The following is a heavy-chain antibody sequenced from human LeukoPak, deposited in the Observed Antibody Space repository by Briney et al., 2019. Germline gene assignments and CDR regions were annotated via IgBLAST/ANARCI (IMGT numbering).Heavy chain of an antibody. V-gene: IGHV3-23*01. Sequence: GGSLSLSCAASGFTFSSYAMSWVRQAPGKGLEWVSAISGSGGSTYYADSVKGRFTISRDNSKNTLYLQMNSLRAEDTAVYYCAKDPQYYSDSSGELDYWGQGTLVTVSS. J-gene: IGHJ4*02. D-gene: IGHD3-22*01. CDR2: ISGSGGST. CDR3: AKDPQYYSDSSGELDY. CDR1: GFTFSSYA.